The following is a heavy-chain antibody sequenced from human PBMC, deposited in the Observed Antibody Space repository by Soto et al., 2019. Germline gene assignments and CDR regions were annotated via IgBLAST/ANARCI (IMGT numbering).Heavy chain of an antibody. V-gene: IGHV4-59*01. CDR1: GGSISSYY. CDR2: IYYSGST. D-gene: IGHD6-13*01. CDR3: ARVGGAFDGSSWYRTNYYYMDV. Sequence: TSETLSLTCTVSGGSISSYYWSWIRQPPGKGLEWIGYIYYSGSTNYNPSLKSRVTISVDTSKNQFSLKLSSVTAAGTAVYYCARVGGAFDGSSWYRTNYYYMDVWGKGTTVTVS. J-gene: IGHJ6*03.